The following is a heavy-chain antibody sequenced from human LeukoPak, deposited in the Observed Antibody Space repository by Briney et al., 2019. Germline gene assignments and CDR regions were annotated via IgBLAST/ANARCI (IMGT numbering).Heavy chain of an antibody. V-gene: IGHV3-48*03. J-gene: IGHJ4*02. CDR2: ISSSGSTI. CDR3: ARGQRRHIDMAPSFDY. Sequence: QTGGSLRLSCAASGFTFSSYEMNWVRQAPGKGLEWVSYISSSGSTIYYADSMKGRFTISRDNSKNTLYLLMNSLRAEDTAVYYCARGQRRHIDMAPSFDYWGQGTLVTVSS. CDR1: GFTFSSYE. D-gene: IGHD5-24*01.